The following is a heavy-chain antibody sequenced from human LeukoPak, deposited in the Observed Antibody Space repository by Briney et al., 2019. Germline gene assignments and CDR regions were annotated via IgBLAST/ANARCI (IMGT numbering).Heavy chain of an antibody. CDR3: ARDYYDSSGFHDY. CDR1: GYTFTGYY. CDR2: INPNINGT. Sequence: ASVKVSCKASGYTFTGYYIHWVRQAPGQGLEWMGWINPNINGTNYAQKFQGRVTMTGDRSISTAYMELSRLRSDDTAVYYCARDYYDSSGFHDYWGQGTLVTVSS. D-gene: IGHD3-22*01. J-gene: IGHJ4*02. V-gene: IGHV1-2*02.